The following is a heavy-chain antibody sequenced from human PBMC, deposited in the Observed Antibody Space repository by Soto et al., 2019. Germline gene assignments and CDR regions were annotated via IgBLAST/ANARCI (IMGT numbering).Heavy chain of an antibody. CDR2: VSYSGRT. V-gene: IGHV4-39*01. CDR1: GASIITDNYF. CDR3: ARRRASDYGGNHHPYYFDR. D-gene: IGHD4-17*01. Sequence: SETLSLTCTVSGASIITDNYFWVWIRQSPRRGLELIGSVSYSGRTYDNPSLQSRVTISIDASKNQFSLKLTSVTTADTAVYYCARRRASDYGGNHHPYYFDRWGQGALVTVSS. J-gene: IGHJ4*02.